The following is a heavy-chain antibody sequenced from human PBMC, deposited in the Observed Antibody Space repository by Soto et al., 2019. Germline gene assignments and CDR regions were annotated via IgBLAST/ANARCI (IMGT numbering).Heavy chain of an antibody. Sequence: GESLKISCKGSGYSFTSYCISWVRQMPGKGLEWMGRIDPSDSYTNYSPSFQGHVTISADKSISTAYLQWSSLKASDTAMYYCARHDSSGSTLDYWGQGTLVTVSS. CDR2: IDPSDSYT. J-gene: IGHJ4*02. CDR3: ARHDSSGSTLDY. V-gene: IGHV5-10-1*01. CDR1: GYSFTSYC. D-gene: IGHD3-22*01.